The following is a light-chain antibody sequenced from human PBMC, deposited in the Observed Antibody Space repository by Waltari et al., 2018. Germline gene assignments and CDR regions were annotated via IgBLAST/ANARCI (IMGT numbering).Light chain of an antibody. CDR1: HSVLYSSDNKNY. V-gene: IGKV4-1*01. Sequence: DLWMTQSPDSLAVSLGARDTFNCKPRHSVLYSSDNKNYLGWYQQKPGQPPKLLIYWASTRESGVPDRFSGSGSGTDFTLTISSLQAEDVAVYYCQQYYSAPPWTFGQGTKVEIK. CDR2: WAS. CDR3: QQYYSAPPWT. J-gene: IGKJ1*01.